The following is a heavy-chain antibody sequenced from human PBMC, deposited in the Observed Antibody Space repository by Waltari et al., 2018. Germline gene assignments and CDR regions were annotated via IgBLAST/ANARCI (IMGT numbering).Heavy chain of an antibody. CDR1: GFTFSSYE. J-gene: IGHJ6*02. CDR3: ARGRCSGGSCYSDYYYYGMDV. V-gene: IGHV3-48*03. D-gene: IGHD2-15*01. Sequence: EVQLVESGGGLVQPGGSLRLSCAASGFTFSSYEMNWVSQAPGKGLEWVSYISSSGSTIYYADSVKGRFTISRDNAKNSLYLQMNSLRAEDTAVYYCARGRCSGGSCYSDYYYYGMDVWGQGTTVTVSS. CDR2: ISSSGSTI.